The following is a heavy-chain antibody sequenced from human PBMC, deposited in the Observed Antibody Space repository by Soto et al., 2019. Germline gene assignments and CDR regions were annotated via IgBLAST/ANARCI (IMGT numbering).Heavy chain of an antibody. CDR2: ISTSSSTI. Sequence: GGSLRLSCAASGFIFSGYTMNWVRQAPGKGLEWLSYISTSSSTIDYADSVRGRFTISRDSAKNSLYLQMNSLTDEDTAVYYCARSQMNDFWGQGTLVTVSS. CDR1: GFIFSGYT. CDR3: ARSQMNDF. V-gene: IGHV3-48*02. J-gene: IGHJ4*02.